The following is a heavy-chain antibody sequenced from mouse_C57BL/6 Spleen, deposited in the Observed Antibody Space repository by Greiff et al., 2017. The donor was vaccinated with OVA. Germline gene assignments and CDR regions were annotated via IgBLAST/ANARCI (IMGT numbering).Heavy chain of an antibody. J-gene: IGHJ3*01. D-gene: IGHD1-1*01. CDR3: AREGLYYGSSPGWCAY. CDR2: INYDGSST. V-gene: IGHV5-16*01. CDR1: GFTFSDYY. Sequence: EVMLVESEGGLVQPGSSMKLSCTASGFTFSDYYMAWVRQVPEKGLEWVANINYDGSSTYYLDSLKSRFIISRDNAKNILYLQMSSLKSEDTATYYCAREGLYYGSSPGWCAYWGQGTLVTVSA.